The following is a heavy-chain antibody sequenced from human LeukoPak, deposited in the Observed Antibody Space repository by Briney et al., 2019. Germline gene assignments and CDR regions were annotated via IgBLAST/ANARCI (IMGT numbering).Heavy chain of an antibody. D-gene: IGHD2-2*02. CDR2: IRYDGSNK. CDR3: AKDSPRYPTGNWFDP. CDR1: GFTFSSYG. Sequence: QPGGSLRLSCAASGFTFSSYGMHWVRQAPGKGLEWVAFIRYDGSNKYYADSVKGRFTISRDNSKNTLYLQMYSLRAEDTAVYYCAKDSPRYPTGNWFDPWGQGTLVTVSS. V-gene: IGHV3-30*02. J-gene: IGHJ5*02.